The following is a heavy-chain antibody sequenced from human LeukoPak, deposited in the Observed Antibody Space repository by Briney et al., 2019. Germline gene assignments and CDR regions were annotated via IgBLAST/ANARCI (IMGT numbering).Heavy chain of an antibody. J-gene: IGHJ4*02. D-gene: IGHD1-26*01. CDR1: GSTFSSYA. CDR2: ISGSGGST. CDR3: AKVEVGATERYYFDY. Sequence: GGSLRLSCAASGSTFSSYAMSWVRQAPGKGLEWVSAISGSGGSTYYADSVKGRFTISRDNSKNTLYLQMNSLRAEDTAVYYCAKVEVGATERYYFDYWGQGTLVTVSS. V-gene: IGHV3-23*01.